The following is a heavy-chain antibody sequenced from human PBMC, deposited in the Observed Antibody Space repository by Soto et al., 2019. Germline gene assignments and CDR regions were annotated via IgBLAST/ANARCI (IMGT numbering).Heavy chain of an antibody. CDR2: SNGANGNP. CDR3: VMTVVMITAPDY. CDR1: GYTLTSYS. V-gene: IGHV1-3*05. J-gene: IGHJ4*02. Sequence: QVQLVQSGAEEKKPGASVKVSCKASGYTLTSYSLHWVRKAPGKRLECMGWSNGANGNPKYSQKFQCRVGINRDTSAIAADLHLISLRSDGTAVYYCVMTVVMITAPDYCGQGALVSGSS. D-gene: IGHD2-21*02.